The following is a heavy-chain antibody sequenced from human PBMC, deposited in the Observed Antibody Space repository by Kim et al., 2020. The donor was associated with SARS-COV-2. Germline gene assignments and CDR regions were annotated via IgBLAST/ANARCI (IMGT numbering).Heavy chain of an antibody. CDR3: ARATGYSLKKFDY. CDR1: GGSFSGYY. V-gene: IGHV4-34*01. J-gene: IGHJ4*02. D-gene: IGHD5-18*01. Sequence: SETLSLTCAVYGGSFSGYYWSWIRQPPGKGLEWIGEINHSGSTNYNPSLKSRVTISVDTSKNQFSLKLSSVTAADTAVYYCARATGYSLKKFDYWGQGT. CDR2: INHSGST.